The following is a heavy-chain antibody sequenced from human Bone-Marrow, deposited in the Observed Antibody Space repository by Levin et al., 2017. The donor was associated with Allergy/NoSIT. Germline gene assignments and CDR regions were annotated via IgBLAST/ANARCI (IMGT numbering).Heavy chain of an antibody. D-gene: IGHD2-15*01. V-gene: IGHV3-13*01. CDR3: ARVRAYSTEAMDV. Sequence: QPGGSLRLSCAAFGFTFGSYDMHWVRQGAGKGLEWVAAISITGETFYPDSVRGRFTISRENGKNSLYLEMNSLRAGDTAVYYCARVRAYSTEAMDVWGQGTTVTVSS. J-gene: IGHJ6*02. CDR2: ISITGET. CDR1: GFTFGSYD.